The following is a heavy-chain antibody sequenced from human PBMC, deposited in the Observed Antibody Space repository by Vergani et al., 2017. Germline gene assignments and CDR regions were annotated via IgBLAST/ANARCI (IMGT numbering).Heavy chain of an antibody. CDR1: GGSVSSGSYY. V-gene: IGHV4-61*01. D-gene: IGHD3-22*01. CDR2: IYYSGST. CDR3: ARRGVYYYDSSGYYYDQPLDAFDI. J-gene: IGHJ3*02. Sequence: QVQLQESGPGLVKPSETLSLTCTVSGGSVSSGSYYWSWIRQPPGKGLEWIGYIYYSGSTNYNPSLKSRVTISVDTSKNQFSLKLSSVTAADTAVYYCARRGVYYYDSSGYYYDQPLDAFDIWGQGTMVTVSS.